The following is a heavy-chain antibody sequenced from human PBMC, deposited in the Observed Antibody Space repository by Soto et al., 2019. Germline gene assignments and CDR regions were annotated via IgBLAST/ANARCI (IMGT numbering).Heavy chain of an antibody. CDR2: INPNSGGT. CDR1: GYTFTGYY. V-gene: IGHV1-2*02. CDR3: ARDPIGITLGRGPPLYGMDV. Sequence: QVQLVQSGAEVKKPGASVKVSCKASGYTFTGYYMHWVRQAPGQGLEWMGWINPNSGGTNYAQKFQGRVTMTRDTSISTAYMELSRLRSDDTAVYYCARDPIGITLGRGPPLYGMDVWGQGTTVTVS. J-gene: IGHJ6*02. D-gene: IGHD3-10*01.